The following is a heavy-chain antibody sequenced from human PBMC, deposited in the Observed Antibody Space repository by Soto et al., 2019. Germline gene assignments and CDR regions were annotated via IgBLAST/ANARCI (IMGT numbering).Heavy chain of an antibody. CDR2: IYPGDSDT. Sequence: GESLKISCKGSGYSFTSYWIGWVRQMPGKGLEWMGIIYPGDSDTRYSPSFQGQVTISADKSISTAYLQWSSLKASDTAMYYCARHSLPIAPYYYYYMDVWGKGTTVTVSS. D-gene: IGHD6-13*01. V-gene: IGHV5-51*01. CDR1: GYSFTSYW. J-gene: IGHJ6*03. CDR3: ARHSLPIAPYYYYYMDV.